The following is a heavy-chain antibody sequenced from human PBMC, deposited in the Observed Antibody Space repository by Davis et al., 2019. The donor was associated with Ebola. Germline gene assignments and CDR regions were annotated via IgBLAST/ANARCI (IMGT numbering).Heavy chain of an antibody. Sequence: AASVKVSCKASGYTFTGYYMHWVRQAPGQGLEWMGWINPNSGGTNYAQKFQGWVTMTRDPSISTAYMELSRLRSDDTAVYYCARGDYGDYPWFDPWGQGTLVTVSS. D-gene: IGHD4-17*01. CDR1: GYTFTGYY. CDR3: ARGDYGDYPWFDP. V-gene: IGHV1-2*04. CDR2: INPNSGGT. J-gene: IGHJ5*02.